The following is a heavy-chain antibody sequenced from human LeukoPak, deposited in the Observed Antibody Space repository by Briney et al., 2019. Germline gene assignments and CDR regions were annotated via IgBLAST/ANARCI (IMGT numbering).Heavy chain of an antibody. CDR3: ARGFSRWQWPVTGAFDI. Sequence: ASVKVSCKASGYTFTSYAMHWVRQAPGQRLEWMGWINAGNGNTKYSQKFQGRVTITRDTSASTAYMELSSLRSEDTAVYYCARGFSRWQWPVTGAFDIWGQGTMVTVSS. V-gene: IGHV1-3*01. CDR2: INAGNGNT. D-gene: IGHD6-19*01. CDR1: GYTFTSYA. J-gene: IGHJ3*02.